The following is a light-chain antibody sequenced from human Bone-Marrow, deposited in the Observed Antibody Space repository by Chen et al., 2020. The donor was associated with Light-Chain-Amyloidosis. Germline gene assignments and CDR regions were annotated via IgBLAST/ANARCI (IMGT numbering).Light chain of an antibody. V-gene: IGKV3-11*01. CDR1: QSVNSF. Sequence: EIVLTQSPATRSLHPGERATLSCRASQSVNSFLAWYQQKPGQAPRLLIYDASHRATGVPARFSGSGSGTDFTLTISSLEPEDFAVYYCLQRGYWPLTFGGGTKVEIK. CDR2: DAS. CDR3: LQRGYWPLT. J-gene: IGKJ4*01.